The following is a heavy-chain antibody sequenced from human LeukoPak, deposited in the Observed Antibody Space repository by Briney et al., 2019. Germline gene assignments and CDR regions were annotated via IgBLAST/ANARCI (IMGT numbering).Heavy chain of an antibody. V-gene: IGHV1-46*01. CDR2: INPSGGST. D-gene: IGHD3-10*01. CDR1: GYTFTSYY. Sequence: ASVKISCKASGYTFTSYYMHWVRQAPGQGLEWMGIINPSGGSTTYVQKFQGRVTMTRDTSTSTVYMELSSLRSEDTAVYSCAGAAWFGESARFDYWGQGTLVTVSS. J-gene: IGHJ4*02. CDR3: AGAAWFGESARFDY.